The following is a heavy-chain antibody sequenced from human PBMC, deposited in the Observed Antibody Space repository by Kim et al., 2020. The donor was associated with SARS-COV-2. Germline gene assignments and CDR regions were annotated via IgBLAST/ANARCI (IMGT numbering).Heavy chain of an antibody. CDR1: GGSISSGSYY. Sequence: SETLSLTCTVSGGSISSGSYYWSWIRQPAGKGLEWIGRIYTSGSTNYNPSLKSRVTISVDTSKNQFSLKLSSVTAADTAVYYCARGKAIFGVVTRSGAFDIWGQGTMVTVSS. V-gene: IGHV4-61*02. J-gene: IGHJ3*02. CDR3: ARGKAIFGVVTRSGAFDI. CDR2: IYTSGST. D-gene: IGHD3-3*01.